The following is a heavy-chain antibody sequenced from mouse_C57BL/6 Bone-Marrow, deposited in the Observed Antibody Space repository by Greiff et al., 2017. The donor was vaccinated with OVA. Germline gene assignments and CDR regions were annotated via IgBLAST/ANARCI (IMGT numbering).Heavy chain of an antibody. D-gene: IGHD1-3*01. CDR3: ARDEYSGYFDV. CDR1: GFTFSDFY. Sequence: EVKLVESGGGLVQSGRSLRLSCATSGFTFSDFYMEWVRQAPGKGLEWIAASRNKANDYTTEYSASVKGRFIVSRDTSQSILYLQMNALRAEDTAIYYCARDEYSGYFDVWGTGTTVTVSS. J-gene: IGHJ1*03. V-gene: IGHV7-1*01. CDR2: SRNKANDYTT.